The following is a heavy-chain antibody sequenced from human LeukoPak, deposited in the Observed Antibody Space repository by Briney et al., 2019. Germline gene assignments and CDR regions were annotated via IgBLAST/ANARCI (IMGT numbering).Heavy chain of an antibody. J-gene: IGHJ5*02. CDR1: GGSISSRSYY. CDR2: IYYSGST. V-gene: IGHV4-39*07. Sequence: SKTLSLTCTVSGGSISSRSYYWGWIRKPPGKGLEWSGSIYYSGSTYYNPSLKSRVTISVDTSKNQFSLKLSSVPAADTAVYYCARARTKRWILPTSWFDPWGQGTLVTVSS. CDR3: ARARTKRWILPTSWFDP. D-gene: IGHD5-24*01.